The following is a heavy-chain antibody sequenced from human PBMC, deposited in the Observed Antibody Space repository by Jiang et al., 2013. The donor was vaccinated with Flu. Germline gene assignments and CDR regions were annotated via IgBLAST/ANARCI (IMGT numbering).Heavy chain of an antibody. CDR1: GYSFTGAW. CDR2: MYPRDSDV. D-gene: IGHD6-13*01. J-gene: IGHJ4*02. V-gene: IGHV5-51*01. CDR3: ARHRHTSSWADFDF. Sequence: GAEVKKPGESLKISCQGSGYSFTGAWIGWARQMPGKGLEWMGIMYPRDSDVKYSPSFQGQVTISADNSISTAFLQWSSLKAPDTAIYYCARHRHTSSWADFDFWGQGTLVTVSS.